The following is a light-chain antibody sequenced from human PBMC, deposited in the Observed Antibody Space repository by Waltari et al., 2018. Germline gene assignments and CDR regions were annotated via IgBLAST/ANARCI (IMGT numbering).Light chain of an antibody. CDR3: QAWDSSTDYV. Sequence: SYELTQPASVSVFPGQTARITCSGDKLGNKYACWYQQKPGKSPVMVMYHDDKRPSGIPDRFSGSNSGNTATLTISGTQAMDEADYYCQAWDSSTDYVFGPGTKVTVL. CDR1: KLGNKY. J-gene: IGLJ1*01. V-gene: IGLV3-1*01. CDR2: HDD.